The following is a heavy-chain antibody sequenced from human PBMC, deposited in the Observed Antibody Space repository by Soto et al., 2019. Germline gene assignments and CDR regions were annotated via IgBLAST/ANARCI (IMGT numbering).Heavy chain of an antibody. CDR3: ARRGMAGTFDY. V-gene: IGHV4-59*08. Sequence: QVQLQESGPGLVKPSETLSLTCTVSGGSISSSYWSWIRQPPGKGLEWIGYIYYSGSTNYNPSLQGRGTLSVDTAKDQVSLKTSSVTAADPAVYYCARRGMAGTFDYWGQGTLVTVSS. D-gene: IGHD1-26*01. CDR2: IYYSGST. J-gene: IGHJ4*02. CDR1: GGSISSSY.